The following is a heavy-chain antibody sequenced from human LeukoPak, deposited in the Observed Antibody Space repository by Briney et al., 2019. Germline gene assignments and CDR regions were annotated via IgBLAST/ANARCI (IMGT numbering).Heavy chain of an antibody. J-gene: IGHJ3*02. Sequence: SVKVSCKASGGTFSSYAISWVRQAPGQGLEWMGGIIPIFGTANYAQKFQGRVTITTDESTSTAYMELSSLRSEDAAVYYCARDPIAAAGPFDAFDIWGQGTMVTVSS. CDR2: IIPIFGTA. V-gene: IGHV1-69*05. D-gene: IGHD6-13*01. CDR1: GGTFSSYA. CDR3: ARDPIAAAGPFDAFDI.